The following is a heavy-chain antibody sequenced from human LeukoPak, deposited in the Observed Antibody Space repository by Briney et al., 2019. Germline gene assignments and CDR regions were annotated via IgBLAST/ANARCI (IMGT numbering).Heavy chain of an antibody. V-gene: IGHV4-39*01. CDR1: GGSISSSSYY. J-gene: IGHJ6*03. CDR2: IYYSGST. D-gene: IGHD6-13*01. CDR3: ARTGIAAAGGYYYYYYMDV. Sequence: SETLSLTCTVSGGSISSSSYYWGWIRQPPGKGLEWIGSIYYSGSTYYNPSLKSRVTISVDTSKNQFSLKLSSMTAADTAVYYCARTGIAAAGGYYYYYYMDVWGKGTTVTISS.